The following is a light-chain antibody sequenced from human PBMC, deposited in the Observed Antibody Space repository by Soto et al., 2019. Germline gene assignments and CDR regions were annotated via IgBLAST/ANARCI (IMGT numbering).Light chain of an antibody. V-gene: IGLV2-23*02. CDR2: EVS. Sequence: QSALTHPDSVSGSPGQSITISCTGTNSDVGSYNLVSWYQQHPGKAPKVMIYEVSKRPSGVPNRFSGSKSGNTASLTISGLQAEDEADYYCCSYAGSSTYVFGTGTKLTVL. CDR3: CSYAGSSTYV. CDR1: NSDVGSYNL. J-gene: IGLJ1*01.